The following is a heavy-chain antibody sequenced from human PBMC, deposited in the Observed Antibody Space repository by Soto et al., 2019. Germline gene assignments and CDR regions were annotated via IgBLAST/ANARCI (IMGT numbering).Heavy chain of an antibody. J-gene: IGHJ4*02. CDR1: GFTFSSYA. D-gene: IGHD2-15*01. CDR3: AKMWGSRCSGGSCYSPPY. CDR2: ISGSGGST. V-gene: IGHV3-23*01. Sequence: EVQLLESGGGLVQPGGSLRLSCAASGFTFSSYAMSWVRQAPGKGLEWVSAISGSGGSTYYADSVKGRFTISRDNSKNTLYLQMNSLRAEDTAVYYCAKMWGSRCSGGSCYSPPYWGQGTLVTVSS.